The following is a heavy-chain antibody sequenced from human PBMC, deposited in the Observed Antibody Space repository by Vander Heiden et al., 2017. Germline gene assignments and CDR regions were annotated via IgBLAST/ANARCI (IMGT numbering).Heavy chain of an antibody. D-gene: IGHD3-10*01. CDR1: GFTFTNAW. Sequence: EVQLVESGGGLVKPGGSLRLACAASGFTFTNAWMIWVGQAPGKGLEWVGRIKSKPDGGTTDYAASVKGRFTISRDDSKDTLYLEMNGLKTEDTAVYYCSTAPYGSGSYFWYWGQGTLVTVSS. CDR2: IKSKPDGGTT. CDR3: STAPYGSGSYFWY. J-gene: IGHJ4*02. V-gene: IGHV3-15*01.